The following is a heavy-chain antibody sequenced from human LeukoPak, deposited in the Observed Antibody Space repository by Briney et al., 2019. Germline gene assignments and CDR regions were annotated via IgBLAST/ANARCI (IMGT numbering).Heavy chain of an antibody. V-gene: IGHV1-2*02. Sequence: ALVKVSCKASGYTFTGYYMHWVRQAPGQGLEWMGWINPNSGGTNYAQKFQGRVTMTRDTSISTAYMELSRLRSDDTAVYYCARDRGYCSGGSCPDLYMDVWGKGTTVTVSS. J-gene: IGHJ6*03. CDR1: GYTFTGYY. CDR3: ARDRGYCSGGSCPDLYMDV. CDR2: INPNSGGT. D-gene: IGHD2-15*01.